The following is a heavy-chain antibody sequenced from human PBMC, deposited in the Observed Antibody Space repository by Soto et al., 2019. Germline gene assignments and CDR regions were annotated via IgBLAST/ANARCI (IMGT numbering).Heavy chain of an antibody. Sequence: GESLKISCKGSGDSFTSYWIGWVRQMPGKGLEWMGIIYPGDSDTRYSPSFQGQVTISADKSISTAYLQWSSLKASDTAMYYCARQASYYYYGMDVWRQGTTVTVSS. J-gene: IGHJ6*02. CDR2: IYPGDSDT. V-gene: IGHV5-51*01. CDR1: GDSFTSYW. CDR3: ARQASYYYYGMDV.